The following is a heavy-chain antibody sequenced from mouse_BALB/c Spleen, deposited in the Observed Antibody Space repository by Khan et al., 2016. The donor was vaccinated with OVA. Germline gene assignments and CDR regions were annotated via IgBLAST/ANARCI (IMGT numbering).Heavy chain of an antibody. V-gene: IGHV9-3-1*01. J-gene: IGHJ4*01. D-gene: IGHD2-14*01. CDR3: ARVGYNGTMDY. Sequence: QIQLVQSEPELKKPGETVKISCKASGYTFTNYGMTWVKQAPGKGLKWMGWLNTYTGKPIYANDFKGRFAFSLETSASTAYLQINNLKNEDTATYFCARVGYNGTMDYWGQGTSVTVSS. CDR2: LNTYTGKP. CDR1: GYTFTNYG.